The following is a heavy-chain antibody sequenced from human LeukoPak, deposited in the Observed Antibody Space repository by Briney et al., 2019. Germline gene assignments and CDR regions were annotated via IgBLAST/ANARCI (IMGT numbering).Heavy chain of an antibody. CDR2: ISGSGGST. D-gene: IGHD3-10*01. Sequence: GGSLRLSCAASGFTFSSYAMSWVRQAPGKGPEWVSAISGSGGSTYYADSVKGRFTISRDNSKNTLYLQMNSLRAEDTAVYYCAKSVRFGELPPFDYWGQGTLVTVSS. CDR3: AKSVRFGELPPFDY. J-gene: IGHJ4*02. V-gene: IGHV3-23*01. CDR1: GFTFSSYA.